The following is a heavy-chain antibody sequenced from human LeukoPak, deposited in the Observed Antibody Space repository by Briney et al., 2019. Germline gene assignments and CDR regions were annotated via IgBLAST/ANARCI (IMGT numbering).Heavy chain of an antibody. Sequence: SETLSLTCAVYGGSFSGYYWSWIRQPPGKGLELIGEINHSGSTNYNPPLKSRVTIAVDTSKNQFSLKLSSVTAADTAVYYCARGSTTVTTSHFDYWGQGTLVTVSS. V-gene: IGHV4-34*01. D-gene: IGHD4-17*01. J-gene: IGHJ4*02. CDR2: INHSGST. CDR3: ARGSTTVTTSHFDY. CDR1: GGSFSGYY.